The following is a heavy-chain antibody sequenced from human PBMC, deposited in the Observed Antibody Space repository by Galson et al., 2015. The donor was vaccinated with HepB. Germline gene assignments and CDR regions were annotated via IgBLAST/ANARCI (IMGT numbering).Heavy chain of an antibody. J-gene: IGHJ5*02. D-gene: IGHD2-15*01. Sequence: SVKVSCKASGGTFSSYAISWVRQAPGQGLEWMGGIIPVLGTANYAQNFQDRVTITADESTSITYMELSSLRSEDTAVYYCARVGERLGYCSGGSCSNWFDPWGQGTLVTVSS. CDR1: GGTFSSYA. CDR3: ARVGERLGYCSGGSCSNWFDP. CDR2: IIPVLGTA. V-gene: IGHV1-69*13.